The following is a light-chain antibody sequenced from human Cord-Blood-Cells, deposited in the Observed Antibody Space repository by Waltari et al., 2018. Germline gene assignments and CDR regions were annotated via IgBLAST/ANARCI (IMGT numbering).Light chain of an antibody. J-gene: IGKJ4*01. CDR2: DAS. V-gene: IGKV3-11*01. CDR3: QQRSNWLT. CDR1: QSVSSY. Sequence: EIVLTQSPATLSLSPGERATLSCRSSQSVSSYLVWYQQKPGQAPRLLIYDASNRATGIPARFSGSGSGTDFTLTISSLEPEDCAVYYCQQRSNWLTFGGGTKEEIK.